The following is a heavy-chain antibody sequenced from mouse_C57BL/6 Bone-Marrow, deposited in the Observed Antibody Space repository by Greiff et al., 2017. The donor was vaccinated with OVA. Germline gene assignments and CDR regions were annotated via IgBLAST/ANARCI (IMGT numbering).Heavy chain of an antibody. CDR3: ARTYYYGSSYPDY. CDR1: GYSITSGYY. CDR2: ISYDGSN. D-gene: IGHD1-1*01. Sequence: EVKLQESGPGLVKPSQSLSLTCSVTGYSITSGYYWNWIRQFPGNKLEWMGYISYDGSNNYNPSLKNRISITRDTSKNQFFLKLNSVTTEDTATYYCARTYYYGSSYPDYWGQGTTLTVSS. J-gene: IGHJ2*01. V-gene: IGHV3-6*01.